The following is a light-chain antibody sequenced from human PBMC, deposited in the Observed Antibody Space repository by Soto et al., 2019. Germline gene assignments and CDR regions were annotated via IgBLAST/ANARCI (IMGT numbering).Light chain of an antibody. V-gene: IGKV3-20*01. J-gene: IGKJ1*01. CDR1: RSVSSSY. Sequence: TRWPATGPLSPGKRATLSVKASRSVSSSYVAWYQQTPGQAPRLLIYGASSRATGTPEWFSGSGSGTDFTPTISRVARDDSAVYFCQQYGRPRTFGPGTKVDIK. CDR2: GAS. CDR3: QQYGRPRT.